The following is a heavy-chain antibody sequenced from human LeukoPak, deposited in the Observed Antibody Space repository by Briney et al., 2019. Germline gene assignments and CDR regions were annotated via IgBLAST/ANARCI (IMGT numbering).Heavy chain of an antibody. CDR3: ARHVTTTDVSWFDP. Sequence: GESLKISCKASGYGFTSYWIGWVRQTPGKGLEWMGIMFPGDSNARYSPSFQGQVTISADKSISTAYLQWSSLKASDTAMYYCARHVTTTDVSWFDPWGQGTLVTVSS. CDR1: GYGFTSYW. D-gene: IGHD4-11*01. V-gene: IGHV5-51*01. CDR2: MFPGDSNA. J-gene: IGHJ5*02.